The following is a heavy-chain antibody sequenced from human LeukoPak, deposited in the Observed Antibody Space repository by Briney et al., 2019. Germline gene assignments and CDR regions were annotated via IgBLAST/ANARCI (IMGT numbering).Heavy chain of an antibody. D-gene: IGHD6-19*01. J-gene: IGHJ6*03. CDR2: IYYSGST. V-gene: IGHV4-39*07. Sequence: SETLSLTCTVPGGSISSSSYYWGWIRQPPGKGLEWIGSIYYSGSTYYNPSLKSRVTISVDTSKNQFSLKLSSVTAADTAVYYCAREKSGYSSGRTYYYYMDVWGKGTTVTVSS. CDR1: GGSISSSSYY. CDR3: AREKSGYSSGRTYYYYMDV.